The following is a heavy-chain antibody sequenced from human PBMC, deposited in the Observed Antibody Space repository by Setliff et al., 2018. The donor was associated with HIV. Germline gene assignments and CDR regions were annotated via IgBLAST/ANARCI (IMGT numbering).Heavy chain of an antibody. Sequence: SETQSLTCAVYGGSFSGYYWSWIRQPPGKGLEWIGYIYYSGSTNYNPSLKSRVTISVDTSKNQFSLKLSSVTAADTAVYYCARHMLYDSSGYTHAYFDYWGQGTLVTVSS. J-gene: IGHJ4*02. D-gene: IGHD3-22*01. V-gene: IGHV4-59*08. CDR3: ARHMLYDSSGYTHAYFDY. CDR2: IYYSGST. CDR1: GGSFSGYY.